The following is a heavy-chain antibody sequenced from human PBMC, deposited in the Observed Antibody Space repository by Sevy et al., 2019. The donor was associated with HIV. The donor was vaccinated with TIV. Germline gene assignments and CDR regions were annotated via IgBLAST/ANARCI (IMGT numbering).Heavy chain of an antibody. CDR3: ARVAVSYCTNDCYHRFDY. V-gene: IGHV3-30-3*01. CDR1: GFSFSHYA. CDR2: ISYDGTHK. Sequence: GGSLRLSCAASGFSFSHYAFLWVRQAPGKGLEWVSLISYDGTHKYYADSVKGQFTISRDNSKNTLFLQMTNMKPDDTAVYYCARVAVSYCTNDCYHRFDYWGQGTLVTVSS. D-gene: IGHD2-8*01. J-gene: IGHJ4*02.